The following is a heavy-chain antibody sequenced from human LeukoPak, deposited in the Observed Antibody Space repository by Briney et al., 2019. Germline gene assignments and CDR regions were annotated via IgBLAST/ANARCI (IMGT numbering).Heavy chain of an antibody. CDR2: IYSGGST. J-gene: IGHJ6*02. V-gene: IGHV3-53*04. Sequence: GGSLRLSCAASGFTVSSNYMSWVRQAPGKGLEWVSVIYSGGSTYYADSVKGRFTISRHNSKNTLYLQMNSLRAEDTAVYYCARAPHYYDSSGYYGDYYYGMDVWGQGTTVTVSS. D-gene: IGHD3-22*01. CDR1: GFTVSSNY. CDR3: ARAPHYYDSSGYYGDYYYGMDV.